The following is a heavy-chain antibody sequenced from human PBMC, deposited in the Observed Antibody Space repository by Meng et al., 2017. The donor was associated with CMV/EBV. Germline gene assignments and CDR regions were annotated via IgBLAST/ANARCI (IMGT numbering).Heavy chain of an antibody. CDR1: GYTFTGYY. D-gene: IGHD6-19*01. CDR3: ARTAYNSGWWGGDYYSGMDV. V-gene: IGHV1-2*02. CDR2: INPNSGGT. J-gene: IGHJ6*02. Sequence: ASVKVSCKASGYTFTGYYMHWVRQAPGQGLEWMGWINPNSGGTNYAQKFQGRVTMTRDTSISTAYMELTRLRSDDTAVYYCARTAYNSGWWGGDYYSGMDVWGQGTTVTVSS.